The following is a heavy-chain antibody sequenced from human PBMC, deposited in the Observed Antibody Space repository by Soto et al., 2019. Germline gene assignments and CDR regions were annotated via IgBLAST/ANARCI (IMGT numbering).Heavy chain of an antibody. D-gene: IGHD6-13*01. V-gene: IGHV1-69*01. J-gene: IGHJ6*02. CDR2: IIPIFGTA. CDR1: GGTFSSYA. CDR3: ALTRHSSSWYWGDYYCYGMDV. Sequence: QVQLVQSGAEVKKPGSSVKVSCEASGGTFSSYAISWVRQAPGQGLEWMGGIIPIFGTANYAQKFQGRVTITADESTSTAYMELSSLRSEDTAVYYCALTRHSSSWYWGDYYCYGMDVWGQGTTVTVSS.